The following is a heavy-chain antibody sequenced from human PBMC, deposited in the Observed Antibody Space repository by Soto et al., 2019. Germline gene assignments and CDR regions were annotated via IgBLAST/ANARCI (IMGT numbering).Heavy chain of an antibody. CDR3: ALPSGLLGQFSALVDY. D-gene: IGHD6-6*01. J-gene: IGHJ4*02. CDR2: IIPIFTTT. V-gene: IGHV1-69*18. Sequence: QVQLVQSGSEVRRPGSSVKVSCKASGGSFSNSAIAWVRQAPGQGLEWLGMIIPIFTTTNYAQKFKDRLTITADGSTSTAYMELSGLKSEDTAVYCCALPSGLLGQFSALVDYWGQGTLVTVSS. CDR1: GGSFSNSA.